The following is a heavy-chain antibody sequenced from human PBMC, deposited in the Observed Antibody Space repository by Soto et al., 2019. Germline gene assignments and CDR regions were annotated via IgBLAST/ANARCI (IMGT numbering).Heavy chain of an antibody. V-gene: IGHV2-5*02. Sequence: QITLKESGPPLVKPTQTLTLTCTFSGFSLSTSGVGVGWIRQPPGKALEWLALIYWDDDKRYSPSLKSRLTITKDTSKNQVVLTMTNMDPVDTATYYCAHLTYYYGSGSNFDRWGQGTLVTVSS. D-gene: IGHD3-10*01. CDR3: AHLTYYYGSGSNFDR. CDR2: IYWDDDK. J-gene: IGHJ4*02. CDR1: GFSLSTSGVG.